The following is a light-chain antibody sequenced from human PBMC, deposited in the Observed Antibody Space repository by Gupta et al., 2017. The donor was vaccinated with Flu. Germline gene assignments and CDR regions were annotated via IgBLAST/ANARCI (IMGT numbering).Light chain of an antibody. Sequence: DIQMTQSPSSLSASVGDRVTITCRASQSISSYLNWYQQKPGKAPKLLIYAASSLQSGVPSRSSGSGSGTDFTLTISSLQPEDFATYYCQQSHSTPLTFGGGTKVEIK. V-gene: IGKV1-39*01. CDR1: QSISSY. CDR3: QQSHSTPLT. J-gene: IGKJ4*01. CDR2: AAS.